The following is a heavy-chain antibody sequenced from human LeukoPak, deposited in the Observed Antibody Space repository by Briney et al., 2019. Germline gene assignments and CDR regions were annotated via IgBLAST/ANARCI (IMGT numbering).Heavy chain of an antibody. CDR3: ARDNNYYDSSGYYYYFDY. J-gene: IGHJ4*02. D-gene: IGHD3-22*01. Sequence: SETLSLTCAVSGGSISSSNWWSWVRQPPGKGLEWIGEIYHSGSTNYNPSLKSRVTISVDKSKNQFSLKLSSVTAADTAVYYCARDNNYYDSSGYYYYFDYWGQGTLVTVSS. CDR2: IYHSGST. CDR1: GGSISSSNW. V-gene: IGHV4-4*02.